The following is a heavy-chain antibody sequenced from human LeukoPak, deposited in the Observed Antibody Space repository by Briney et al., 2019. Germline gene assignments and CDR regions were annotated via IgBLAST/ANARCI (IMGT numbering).Heavy chain of an antibody. J-gene: IGHJ4*02. V-gene: IGHV1-2*02. CDR3: ARDHGDGYKFDY. CDR1: GYTFTSYY. Sequence: ASVKVSCKASGYTFTSYYMHWVRQAPGQGLEWMGWINPNSGGTNYAQKFQGRVTMTRDTSISTAYMELSSLRSDNTAVYYCARDHGDGYKFDYWGQGTLVTVSS. D-gene: IGHD5-24*01. CDR2: INPNSGGT.